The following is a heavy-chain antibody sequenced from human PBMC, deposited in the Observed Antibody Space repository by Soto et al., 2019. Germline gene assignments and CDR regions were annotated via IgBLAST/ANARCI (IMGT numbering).Heavy chain of an antibody. CDR1: GYTFINHG. J-gene: IGHJ4*02. V-gene: IGHV1-18*04. CDR3: ARDFYPLAYYFDP. CDR2: VRGSNGNT. Sequence: QVQLVQSEAEVKKPGASVKVSCEASGYTFINHGISWVRQAPGQGVDWMGGVRGSNGNTKYAQKFQGRVTMTTETSTSTAHMELRNLRSDDTAVYFCARDFYPLAYYFDPWGQGTLVTVSS.